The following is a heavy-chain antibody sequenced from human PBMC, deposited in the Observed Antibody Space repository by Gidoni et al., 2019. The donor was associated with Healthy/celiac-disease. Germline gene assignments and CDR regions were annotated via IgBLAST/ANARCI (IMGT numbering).Heavy chain of an antibody. Sequence: QVTLKESGPALVKPTQTLTLTCTFSGFSLSTSGMRVSWIRQPPGKALEWLARIDWDDDKFYSTSLKTRLTISKDTSKNQVVLTMTNMDPVDTATYYCARDYGDYYYYGMDVWGQGTTVTVSS. CDR1: GFSLSTSGMR. CDR3: ARDYGDYYYYGMDV. CDR2: IDWDDDK. J-gene: IGHJ6*02. V-gene: IGHV2-70*04. D-gene: IGHD4-17*01.